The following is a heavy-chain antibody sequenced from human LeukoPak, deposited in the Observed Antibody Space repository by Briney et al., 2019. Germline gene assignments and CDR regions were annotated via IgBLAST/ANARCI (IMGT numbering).Heavy chain of an antibody. D-gene: IGHD3-3*01. V-gene: IGHV3-23*01. CDR2: ISGSGGST. CDR3: ASSYYDFWSGHSSYGMDV. J-gene: IGHJ6*02. Sequence: GGSLRLSCAASGFTFSSYAMSWVRQAPGKGLEWVSAISGSGGSTYYADSVKGRFTISRDNSKNTLYLQMNSLRAEDTAVYYCASSYYDFWSGHSSYGMDVWGQGTTVTVSS. CDR1: GFTFSSYA.